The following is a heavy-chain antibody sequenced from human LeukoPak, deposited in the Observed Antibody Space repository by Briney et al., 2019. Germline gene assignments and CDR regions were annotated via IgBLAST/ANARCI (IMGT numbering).Heavy chain of an antibody. CDR2: ISSSGSTI. CDR1: GFTFSDYY. D-gene: IGHD2-15*01. V-gene: IGHV3-11*01. Sequence: PGGSLRLSCAASGFTFSDYYMSWIRQAPGKGLEWVSYISSSGSTIYYADSVKGRFTISRDNAKNSLYLQMNSLSAEDTAVYYCARDPEDIVVVVAATDAFDIWGQGTMVTVSS. CDR3: ARDPEDIVVVVAATDAFDI. J-gene: IGHJ3*02.